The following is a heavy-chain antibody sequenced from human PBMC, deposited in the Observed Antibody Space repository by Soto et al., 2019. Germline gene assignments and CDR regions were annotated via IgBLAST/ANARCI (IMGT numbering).Heavy chain of an antibody. CDR2: IYWVDDK. V-gene: IGHV2-5*02. D-gene: IGHD3-3*01. J-gene: IGHJ4*02. CDR3: AHLVTADDSEYFDF. Sequence: QITLRESGPTVVKPTQTLTLTCTFSGFSLNTPGGGVGWIRQPPGKALEWVALIYWVDDKRYNPSLKRRLVITKDSSKNQVVLTMTNVDPVDTATYYCAHLVTADDSEYFDFWGQGTLVPVSP. CDR1: GFSLNTPGGG.